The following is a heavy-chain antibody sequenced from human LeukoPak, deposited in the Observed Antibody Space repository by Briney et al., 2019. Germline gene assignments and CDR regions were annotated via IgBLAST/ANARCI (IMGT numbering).Heavy chain of an antibody. Sequence: GGSLRLSCAASGFTFSSYGMHWVRQAPGKGLEWVAVIWYDGSNKYYADSVKGRFTISRDNSKNTLYLQMNSLRAEDTAVYYCAREDGPIPEDIVVVPAQVHYYYYYMDVWGKGTTVTVSS. CDR2: IWYDGSNK. V-gene: IGHV3-33*01. D-gene: IGHD2-2*01. CDR1: GFTFSSYG. J-gene: IGHJ6*03. CDR3: AREDGPIPEDIVVVPAQVHYYYYYMDV.